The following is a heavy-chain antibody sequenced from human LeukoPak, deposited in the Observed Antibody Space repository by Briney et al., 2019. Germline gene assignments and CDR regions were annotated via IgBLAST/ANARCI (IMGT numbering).Heavy chain of an antibody. J-gene: IGHJ3*02. CDR3: ARDRESRYDFWSGYYTGTALGGAFDI. Sequence: SETLSLTCTVSGGSISSSSYYWGWIRQPPGKGLEWIGYIYHSGSTYYNPSLKSRVTISVDRSKNQFSLKLSSVTAADTAVYYCARDRESRYDFWSGYYTGTALGGAFDIWGQGTMVTVSS. D-gene: IGHD3-3*01. V-gene: IGHV4-39*07. CDR1: GGSISSSSYY. CDR2: IYHSGST.